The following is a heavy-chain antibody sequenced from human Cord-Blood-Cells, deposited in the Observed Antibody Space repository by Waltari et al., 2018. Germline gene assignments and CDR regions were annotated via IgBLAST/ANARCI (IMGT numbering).Heavy chain of an antibody. V-gene: IGHV4-34*01. J-gene: IGHJ4*02. Sequence: QVQLQQWGAGLLKPSETLSLTCAVYGGTFSGYYWSCIRQPPGKGMEWIGEINHSGSTNYNPYLKSRVTISVDTSKNQFSLKLSSVTAAVTAVYYCASLGYCSSTSCYDYWGQGTLVTVSS. CDR2: INHSGST. CDR3: ASLGYCSSTSCYDY. CDR1: GGTFSGYY. D-gene: IGHD2-2*01.